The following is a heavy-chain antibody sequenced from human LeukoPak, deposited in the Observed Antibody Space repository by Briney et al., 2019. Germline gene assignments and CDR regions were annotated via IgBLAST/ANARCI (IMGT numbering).Heavy chain of an antibody. CDR3: ARDRRPPQYYYGSGNLGDYMDV. Sequence: GGSLRLSCAASGFTFSSYWMSWVRQAPGKGLEWVANIKQDGSEKYYVDSVKGRFTISRDNAKNSLYLQMNSLRAEDTAVYYCARDRRPPQYYYGSGNLGDYMDVWGKGTTVTISS. J-gene: IGHJ6*03. CDR2: IKQDGSEK. CDR1: GFTFSSYW. V-gene: IGHV3-7*01. D-gene: IGHD3-10*01.